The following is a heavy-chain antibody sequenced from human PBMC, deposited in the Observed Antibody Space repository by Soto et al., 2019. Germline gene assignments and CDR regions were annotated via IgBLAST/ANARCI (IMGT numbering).Heavy chain of an antibody. CDR1: GYTFTSYD. D-gene: IGHD2-15*01. Sequence: ASVKVSCKASGYTFTSYDINWVRQATGQGLEWMGWMNPNSGNTGYAQKFQGRVTMTRNTSISTAYMELSSLRSGDTAVYYCAGVWCCSGGSCYSSYYYYYIDVWGKGTTVTVSS. CDR2: MNPNSGNT. CDR3: AGVWCCSGGSCYSSYYYYYIDV. J-gene: IGHJ6*03. V-gene: IGHV1-8*01.